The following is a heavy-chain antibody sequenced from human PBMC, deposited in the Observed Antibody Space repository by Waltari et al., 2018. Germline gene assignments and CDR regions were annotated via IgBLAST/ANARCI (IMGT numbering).Heavy chain of an antibody. D-gene: IGHD5-18*01. Sequence: EVQLVESGGGLVQPGGSLRLSCAASGFTFSSYSMNWVRQAPGKGLDWVSYISSSSTTIYYADSVKGRFTISRDNAKNSLYLQMNSLRAEDTAVYYCARDPLTAMGWNYGMDVWGQGTTVTVSS. CDR3: ARDPLTAMGWNYGMDV. CDR2: ISSSSTTI. J-gene: IGHJ6*02. V-gene: IGHV3-48*01. CDR1: GFTFSSYS.